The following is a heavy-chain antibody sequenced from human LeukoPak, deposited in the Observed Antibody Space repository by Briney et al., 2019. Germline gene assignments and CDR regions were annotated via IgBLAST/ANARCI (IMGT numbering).Heavy chain of an antibody. V-gene: IGHV4-59*01. J-gene: IGHJ6*03. CDR3: ARVSKQWLAFYYYYYMDV. D-gene: IGHD6-19*01. Sequence: SETLSLTCTVSGGSISSYYWSWIRQPPGKGLEWIGYIYHSGTTNYNPSLKSRVTISVDTSRNQFSLKLSSVTTADTAVYYCARVSKQWLAFYYYYYMDVWGKGTTVTVSS. CDR1: GGSISSYY. CDR2: IYHSGTT.